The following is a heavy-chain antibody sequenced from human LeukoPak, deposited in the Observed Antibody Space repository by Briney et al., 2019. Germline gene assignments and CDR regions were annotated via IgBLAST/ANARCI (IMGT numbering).Heavy chain of an antibody. D-gene: IGHD4-17*01. CDR1: GFTFSSYW. CDR2: INSDGSST. Sequence: GGSLRLSXAASGFTFSSYWMHWVRQAPGKGLVWVSRINSDGSSTSYADSVKGRFTISRDNAKNTLYLQMDSLRAEDTAVYYCARDDYGDYRADYWGQGTLVTVSS. V-gene: IGHV3-74*01. J-gene: IGHJ4*02. CDR3: ARDDYGDYRADY.